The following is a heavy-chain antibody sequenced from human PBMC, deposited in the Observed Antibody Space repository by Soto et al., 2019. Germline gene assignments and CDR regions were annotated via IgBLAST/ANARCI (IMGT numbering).Heavy chain of an antibody. J-gene: IGHJ4*02. D-gene: IGHD3-3*01. CDR1: GGSISSYY. Sequence: PSETLSLTCTVSGGSISSYYWSWIRQPPGKGLEWIGYIYYSGSTNYNPSLKSRVTISVDTFKNQFSLKLSSVTAADTAVYYCASFNYDFWSGYPPRYYFDYWGQGTLVTVSS. CDR2: IYYSGST. CDR3: ASFNYDFWSGYPPRYYFDY. V-gene: IGHV4-59*01.